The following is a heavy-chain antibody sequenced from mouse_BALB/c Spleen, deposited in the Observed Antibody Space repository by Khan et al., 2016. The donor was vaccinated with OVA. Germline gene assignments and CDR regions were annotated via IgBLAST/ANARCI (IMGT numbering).Heavy chain of an antibody. CDR3: ARTARIKY. Sequence: QLEESGPGLVKPSQSLSLTCTVTGYSITSGYGWNCIRQFPGNKLEWMVYISYSGSTNYNPSLKSRIFITQNSSKNKFFLQLNTMTTENTATYYCARTARIKYWGQGTTLTVSS. CDR1: GYSITSGYG. D-gene: IGHD1-2*01. V-gene: IGHV3-2*02. CDR2: ISYSGST. J-gene: IGHJ2*01.